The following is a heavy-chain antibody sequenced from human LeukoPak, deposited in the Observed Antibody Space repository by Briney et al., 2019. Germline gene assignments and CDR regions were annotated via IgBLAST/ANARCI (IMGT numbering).Heavy chain of an antibody. CDR1: GGSIGSYY. Sequence: PSETLSLTCTVSGGSIGSYYWSWIRQPPGKGLEWIGYIYYSGSTNYNPSLKSRVTISVDTSKNQFSLKLSSVTAADTAVYYCARLRDWFDPWGQGTLVTVSS. V-gene: IGHV4-59*01. CDR3: ARLRDWFDP. CDR2: IYYSGST. J-gene: IGHJ5*02.